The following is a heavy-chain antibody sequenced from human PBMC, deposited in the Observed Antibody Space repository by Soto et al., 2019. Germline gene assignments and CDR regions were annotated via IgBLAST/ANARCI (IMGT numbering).Heavy chain of an antibody. J-gene: IGHJ4*01. V-gene: IGHV3-33*01. CDR1: GFFLRDFG. Sequence: GSLRLSCVASGFFLRDFGMHWVRQAPGKGLEWVSVIWYDGSNTYQGESVKGRFTMSRDISKSTLYLQMDSLSPEDTAVYYCAIAMAGKRHPCGYWGHGTLVAVSS. D-gene: IGHD6-19*01. CDR3: AIAMAGKRHPCGY. CDR2: IWYDGSNT.